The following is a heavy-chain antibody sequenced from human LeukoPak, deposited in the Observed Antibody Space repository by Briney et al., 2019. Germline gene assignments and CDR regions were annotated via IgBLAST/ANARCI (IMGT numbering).Heavy chain of an antibody. Sequence: GRSLRLSCAASGFTFSSYGMHWVRQAPGKGLEWVAVISYDGSNKYYADSVKGRFTISRDNSKNTLYLQMNSLRAEDTAVYYCARDGAAAAGTAFPDGMDVRGQGTTVTVSS. V-gene: IGHV3-30*19. D-gene: IGHD6-13*01. CDR3: ARDGAAAAGTAFPDGMDV. CDR1: GFTFSSYG. CDR2: ISYDGSNK. J-gene: IGHJ6*02.